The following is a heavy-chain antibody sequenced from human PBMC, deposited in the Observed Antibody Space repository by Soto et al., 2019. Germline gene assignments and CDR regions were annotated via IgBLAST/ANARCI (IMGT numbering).Heavy chain of an antibody. CDR2: IYHSGST. D-gene: IGHD3-10*01. J-gene: IGHJ5*02. V-gene: IGHV4-4*02. CDR3: ARALDGYYYGSVSYYNRNNWFDP. CDR1: GGSISSSNW. Sequence: TETLSLTCAVSGGSISSSNWWSWVRQPPGKGLEWIGEIYHSGSTNYNPSLKSRVTISVDKSKNQFSLKLSSVTAADTAVYYCARALDGYYYGSVSYYNRNNWFDPWGQGILVSVSS.